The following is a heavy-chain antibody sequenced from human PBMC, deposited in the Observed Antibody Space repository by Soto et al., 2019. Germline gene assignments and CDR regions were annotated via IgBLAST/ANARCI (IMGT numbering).Heavy chain of an antibody. CDR1: IYCITAGVYS. Sequence: SETLCITCSFCIYCITAGVYSWSWIRHHPGKGLEWIGSFYSSGSIIYNPSLRSRVSISGDTSSNQFSMSLTSVTAADTARYYCERMYSSGSGWFHPWGQGTLVTVSS. V-gene: IGHV4-31*03. CDR3: ERMYSSGSGWFHP. D-gene: IGHD6-19*01. J-gene: IGHJ5*02. CDR2: FYSSGSI.